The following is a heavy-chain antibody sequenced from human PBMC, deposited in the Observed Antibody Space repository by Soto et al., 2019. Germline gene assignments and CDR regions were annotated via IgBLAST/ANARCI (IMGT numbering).Heavy chain of an antibody. CDR3: ARALQLAYGMDV. D-gene: IGHD6-6*01. V-gene: IGHV6-1*01. J-gene: IGHJ6*02. CDR1: GDSVSSNSAA. CDR2: TYYRSKWYN. Sequence: SQTLSLTCVISGDSVSSNSAAWNWIRQSPSRGLEWLGRTYYRSKWYNDYAVSVKSRITINPDTSKNQFSLQLNSVTPEDTAVYYCARALQLAYGMDVWGQGTTVTVFS.